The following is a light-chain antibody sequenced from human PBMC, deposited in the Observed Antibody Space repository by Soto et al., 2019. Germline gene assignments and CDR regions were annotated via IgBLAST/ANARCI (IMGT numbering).Light chain of an antibody. V-gene: IGLV1-40*01. CDR2: DNT. CDR3: QSYDTSLSGYV. J-gene: IGLJ1*01. Sequence: QSVLTQPPSVSGAPGQRVTISCTGSSSNIGASYDVQWYQQLPGTAPKLLIYDNTNRPSGVPGRFSGSKSGTSASLAITGLQAEDEADYYCQSYDTSLSGYVFGTGTKLTVL. CDR1: SSNIGASYD.